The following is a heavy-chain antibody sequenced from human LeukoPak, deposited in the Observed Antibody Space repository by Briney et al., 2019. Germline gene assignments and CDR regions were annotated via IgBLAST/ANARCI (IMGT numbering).Heavy chain of an antibody. D-gene: IGHD2-15*01. J-gene: IGHJ4*02. V-gene: IGHV3-23*01. CDR3: AKAGRYCSGGSCLQTDY. CDR2: ISGSGGST. CDR1: GFTFSSYA. Sequence: PGGSLRLSRAASGFTFSSYAMSWVRQAPGKGLEWVSAISGSGGSTYYADSVKGRFTISRDNSKNTLYLQMNSLRAEDTAVYYCAKAGRYCSGGSCLQTDYWGQGTLVTVSS.